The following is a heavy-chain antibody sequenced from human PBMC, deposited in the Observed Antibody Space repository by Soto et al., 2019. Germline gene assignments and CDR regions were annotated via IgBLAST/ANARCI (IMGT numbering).Heavy chain of an antibody. CDR1: GGSFSGYY. CDR3: ARGGLSSRDY. D-gene: IGHD6-6*01. CDR2: INHSGST. Sequence: QVQLQQWGAGLLKPSETLSLTCAVYGGSFSGYYWSWIRQPPGKGLEWIGEINHSGSTNYNPSLKSRVTISVDTSKTQFSMKLTSVTAADTAVYYCARGGLSSRDYWGQGALVTVSS. J-gene: IGHJ4*02. V-gene: IGHV4-34*01.